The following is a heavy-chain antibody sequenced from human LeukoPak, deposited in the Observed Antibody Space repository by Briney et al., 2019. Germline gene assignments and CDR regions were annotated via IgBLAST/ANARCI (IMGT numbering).Heavy chain of an antibody. CDR2: IYHSGST. CDR1: GYSISSGYY. V-gene: IGHV4-38-2*02. Sequence: SSETLSLTCTVSGYSISSGYYWGWIRQPPGKGLEWIGSIYHSGSTYYNPSLKSRVTISVDTSKNQFSLKLSSVTAADTAVYYCARCGSYGEGAFDIWGQGTMVTVSS. CDR3: ARCGSYGEGAFDI. J-gene: IGHJ3*02. D-gene: IGHD1-26*01.